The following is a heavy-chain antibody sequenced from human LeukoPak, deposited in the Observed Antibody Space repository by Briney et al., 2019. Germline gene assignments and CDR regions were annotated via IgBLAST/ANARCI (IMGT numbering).Heavy chain of an antibody. J-gene: IGHJ4*02. Sequence: PGGSLRRSCAAHGFTFSSYGMHWVRQAPGKGLEWVAVIWYDGSNKYYADSVKGRFTISRDNSKNTAYLQMNSLRAEDTGVYYCARDRATVNDYWGQGTLVTVSS. CDR3: ARDRATVNDY. CDR1: GFTFSSYG. D-gene: IGHD1-26*01. V-gene: IGHV3-33*08. CDR2: IWYDGSNK.